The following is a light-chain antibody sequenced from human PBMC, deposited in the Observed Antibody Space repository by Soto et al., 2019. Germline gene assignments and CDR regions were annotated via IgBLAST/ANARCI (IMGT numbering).Light chain of an antibody. CDR2: EDN. CDR3: HSYHNHNGV. Sequence: NFMLTQPHSVSGSQGKTVTISCTRSSGSIASNYVQWYQQRPGSALIIVIYEDNQTPPGFPHRFSCSIDTTSNSASLTISRLKTTDEADYHCHSYHNHNGVFGGGTKLAVL. V-gene: IGLV6-57*03. CDR1: SGSIASNY. J-gene: IGLJ2*01.